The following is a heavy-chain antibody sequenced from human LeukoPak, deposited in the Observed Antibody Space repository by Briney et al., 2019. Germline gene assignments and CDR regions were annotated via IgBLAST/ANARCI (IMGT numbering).Heavy chain of an antibody. J-gene: IGHJ4*02. Sequence: GGSLRLSCAASGFTFSSYWMHWVRQAPGKGLVWVSRINSDGSSTSYADSVKGRFTISRDNAKNTLYLQMNSLRAEDTAVYYCAREPYSYGPEPFDYWGQGTLVTVSS. D-gene: IGHD5-18*01. CDR1: GFTFSSYW. CDR2: INSDGSST. CDR3: AREPYSYGPEPFDY. V-gene: IGHV3-74*01.